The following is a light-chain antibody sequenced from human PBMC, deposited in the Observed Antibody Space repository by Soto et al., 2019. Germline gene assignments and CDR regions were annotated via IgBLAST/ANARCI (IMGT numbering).Light chain of an antibody. Sequence: DIVMTQSPDSLAVSLGERATINCKSSQSVLYRSNNHNYLAWYQQKPGQAPRLLIYDTSNRATGVPARFSGSGSGTDFTLTISSLEPEDCAIYYCQQRQYWPPITFGQGTRLEIK. CDR3: QQRQYWPPIT. CDR2: DTS. J-gene: IGKJ5*01. CDR1: QSVLYRSNNHNY. V-gene: IGKV4-1*01.